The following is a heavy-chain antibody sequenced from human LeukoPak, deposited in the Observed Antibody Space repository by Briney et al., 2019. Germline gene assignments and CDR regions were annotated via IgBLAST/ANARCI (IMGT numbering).Heavy chain of an antibody. J-gene: IGHJ4*02. CDR1: GYTFTSYD. V-gene: IGHV1-2*02. CDR2: INPNSGGT. Sequence: ASVKVSCKASGYTFTSYDINWVRQAPGQGLEWMGWINPNSGGTNYAQKFQGRVTMTRDTSISTAYMELSRLRSDDTAVYYCARDMADIVATIQDYWGQGTLVTVSS. CDR3: ARDMADIVATIQDY. D-gene: IGHD5-12*01.